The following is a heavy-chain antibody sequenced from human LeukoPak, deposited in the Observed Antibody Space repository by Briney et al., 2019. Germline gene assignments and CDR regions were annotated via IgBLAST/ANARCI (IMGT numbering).Heavy chain of an antibody. CDR2: ISGSGGST. CDR3: AKDSMIVVVTTLDY. Sequence: SGESLRLSCAASGFTFSSYAMSWVRQAPGKGLEWVSAISGSGGSTYYADSVKGRFTISRDNSKNTLYLQMNSLRAEDTAVYYCAKDSMIVVVTTLDYWGQGTLVTVSS. V-gene: IGHV3-23*01. J-gene: IGHJ4*02. D-gene: IGHD3-22*01. CDR1: GFTFSSYA.